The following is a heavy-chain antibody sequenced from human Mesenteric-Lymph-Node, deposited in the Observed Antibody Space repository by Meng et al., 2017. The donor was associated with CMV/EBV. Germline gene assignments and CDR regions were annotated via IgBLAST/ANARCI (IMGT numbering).Heavy chain of an antibody. J-gene: IGHJ4*02. CDR1: GFNVRNKY. Sequence: EVHLGEAWGGLFQPGGSLGLSCAVSGFNVRNKYMSWVRQAPGKGLEWVCIIYRGDNTYYIDSVKDRFTVSRDNSKNTMYLQMNSLRVEDTAVYYCTGESVSNPNLDYWGQGTLVTVSS. CDR3: TGESVSNPNLDY. CDR2: IYRGDNT. V-gene: IGHV3-66*01.